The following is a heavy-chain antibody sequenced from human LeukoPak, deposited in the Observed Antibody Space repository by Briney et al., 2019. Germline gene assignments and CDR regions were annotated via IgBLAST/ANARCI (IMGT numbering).Heavy chain of an antibody. CDR3: ARSKQLDY. J-gene: IGHJ4*02. V-gene: IGHV3-21*01. Sequence: GGSLRRSCAASGFTFSSYSINWVRQAPGKGLEWVSSISSSSRYIYYADSVKGRFAISRDNAKNSLYLQMNSLRDEDTAVYYCARSKQLDYWGQGTLVTVSS. CDR1: GFTFSSYS. CDR2: ISSSSRYI. D-gene: IGHD6-13*01.